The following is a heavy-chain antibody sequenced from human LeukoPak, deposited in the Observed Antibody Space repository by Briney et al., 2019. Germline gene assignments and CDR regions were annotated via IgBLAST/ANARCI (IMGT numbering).Heavy chain of an antibody. CDR3: ARGRIVGATTDY. V-gene: IGHV1-3*01. CDR2: INAGNGNT. CDR1: GYTFTSYA. J-gene: IGHJ4*02. Sequence: ASVKVSCKASGYTFTSYAMHWVRQAPGQRLEWMGWINAGNGNTKYSQKFQGRVTITRDTSASTAYMELSSLRSEDTAVYYCARGRIVGATTDYWGQGTLVTVSS. D-gene: IGHD1-26*01.